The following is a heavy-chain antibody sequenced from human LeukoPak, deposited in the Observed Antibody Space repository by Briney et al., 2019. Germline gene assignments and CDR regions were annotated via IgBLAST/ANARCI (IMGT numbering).Heavy chain of an antibody. CDR3: ARSDSSGWLDY. CDR1: GYTFTAYY. J-gene: IGHJ4*02. D-gene: IGHD6-19*01. V-gene: IGHV1-2*02. Sequence: WASVTVSCKASGYTFTAYYMHWVRQAPGQGLEWMGWINPNSGGSDYAQKFQGRVTMTRDTSISTAYMELSSLRSDDTAVYYCARSDSSGWLDYWGQGTLVTVSS. CDR2: INPNSGGS.